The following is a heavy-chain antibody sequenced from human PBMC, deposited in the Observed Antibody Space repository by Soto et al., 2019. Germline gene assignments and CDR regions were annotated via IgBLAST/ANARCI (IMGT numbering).Heavy chain of an antibody. D-gene: IGHD2-2*01. Sequence: GGSLRLSCAASGFTFSSYWMSWVRQAPGKGLEWVANIKQDGSEKYYVDSVKGRFTISRDNAKNSLYLQMNSLRAEDTAVYYCARDSWKYCSSTSCYGGDYWGQGTLVTVSS. CDR2: IKQDGSEK. V-gene: IGHV3-7*03. J-gene: IGHJ4*02. CDR1: GFTFSSYW. CDR3: ARDSWKYCSSTSCYGGDY.